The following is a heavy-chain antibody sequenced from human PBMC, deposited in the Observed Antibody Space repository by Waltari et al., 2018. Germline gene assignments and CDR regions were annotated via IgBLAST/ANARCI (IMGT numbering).Heavy chain of an antibody. J-gene: IGHJ4*02. CDR2: ISYDGSNK. D-gene: IGHD3-10*01. CDR3: ARNSGGH. Sequence: QVQLVESGGGVVQPGRSLRLSCAASGFTFSSYAMHWVRQAPGKGLEWVAVISYDGSNKYYADSVKGRFTISRDNSKNTLYLQMNSLRAEDTAVYYCARNSGGHWGQGTLVTVSS. CDR1: GFTFSSYA. V-gene: IGHV3-30-3*01.